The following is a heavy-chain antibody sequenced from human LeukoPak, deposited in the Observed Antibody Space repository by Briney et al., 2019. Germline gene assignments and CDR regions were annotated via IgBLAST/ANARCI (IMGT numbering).Heavy chain of an antibody. CDR2: INPNSGGT. J-gene: IGHJ6*02. CDR1: GYTFTSYY. CDR3: ARGGYCSSTSCYLGYYYYYGMDV. Sequence: GASVKVSCKASGYTFTSYYMHWVRQAPGQGLEWMGWINPNSGGTNYAQKFQGRVTMTRDTSISTAYMELSRLRSDDTAVYYCARGGYCSSTSCYLGYYYYYGMDVWGQGTTVTVSS. D-gene: IGHD2-2*01. V-gene: IGHV1-2*02.